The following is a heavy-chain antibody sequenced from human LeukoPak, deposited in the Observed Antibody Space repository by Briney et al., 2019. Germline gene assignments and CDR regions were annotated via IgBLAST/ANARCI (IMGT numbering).Heavy chain of an antibody. V-gene: IGHV4-59*01. D-gene: IGHD3-22*01. CDR2: IYYSGGT. Sequence: SETLSLTCTVSGGSISSYYWSWIRQPPGKGLEWIGYIYYSGGTNYNPSLKSRVTISVDTSKNQFSLKLSSVTAADTAVYYCARTGGYYYAYAFDIWGQGTMVTVSS. J-gene: IGHJ3*02. CDR1: GGSISSYY. CDR3: ARTGGYYYAYAFDI.